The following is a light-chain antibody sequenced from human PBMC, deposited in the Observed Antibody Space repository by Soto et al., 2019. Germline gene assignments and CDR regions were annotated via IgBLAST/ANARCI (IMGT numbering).Light chain of an antibody. J-gene: IGLJ1*01. CDR3: TSYRSATTHHYV. CDR1: SSDIGAYNF. V-gene: IGLV2-14*01. CDR2: EVA. Sequence: QSVLTHPASVCGSPGQSITISCTGTSSDIGAYNFVSWYQHHPGKAPKLLIYEVAYRPSGISNRFSGSKSANTASLTISGLQAEDEADYFCTSYRSATTHHYVFGSGTKVTVL.